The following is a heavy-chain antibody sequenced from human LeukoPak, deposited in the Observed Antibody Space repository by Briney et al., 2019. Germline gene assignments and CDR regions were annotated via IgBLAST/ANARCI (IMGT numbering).Heavy chain of an antibody. CDR2: FDPEDGET. V-gene: IGHV1-24*01. J-gene: IGHJ4*02. CDR1: GYTLTELS. CDR3: ATGGSSGYYPKGFDY. D-gene: IGHD3-22*01. Sequence: GASVKVSCKVSGYTLTELSMHWVRQAPGKGLEWMGGFDPEDGETIYAQKFQGRVTMTEDTSTDTAYMELSSLRSEDTAVYYCATGGSSGYYPKGFDYWGQGTLVTVSS.